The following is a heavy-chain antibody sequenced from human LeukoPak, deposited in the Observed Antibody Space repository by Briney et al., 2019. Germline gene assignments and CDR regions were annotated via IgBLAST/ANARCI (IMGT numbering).Heavy chain of an antibody. CDR3: AKDLSVGYYFDY. J-gene: IGHJ4*02. CDR1: GFTFSTYV. CDR2: ISGSGGST. D-gene: IGHD1-26*01. Sequence: GGSLRLSCAASGFTFSTYVMTWVRQAPGKGLEWVSSISGSGGSTYYADSVRGRFAISRDNSKNTLYLQMNSLRAEDTAVYYCAKDLSVGYYFDYWGQGTLVTVSS. V-gene: IGHV3-23*01.